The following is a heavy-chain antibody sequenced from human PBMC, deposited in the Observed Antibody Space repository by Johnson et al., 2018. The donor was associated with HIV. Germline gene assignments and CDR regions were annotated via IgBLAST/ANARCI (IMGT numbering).Heavy chain of an antibody. D-gene: IGHD2-21*01. CDR1: GFTFSNYA. CDR3: TTDYIVVGAFDI. J-gene: IGHJ3*02. V-gene: IGHV3-9*01. Sequence: EVQLVESGGGLVQPGGSLSLSCAASGFTFSNYAMSWVRQAPWKGLDRVSGLSWNSGSIGYADSVKGRFTISRDNAKNSLYLQMNSLRAEDTAMYYCTTDYIVVGAFDIWGQGTMVTVSS. CDR2: LSWNSGSI.